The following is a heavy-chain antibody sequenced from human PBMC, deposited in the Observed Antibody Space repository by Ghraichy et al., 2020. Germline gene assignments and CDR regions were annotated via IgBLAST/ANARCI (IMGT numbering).Heavy chain of an antibody. V-gene: IGHV1-8*01. CDR1: GYTFTSYD. Sequence: ASVKVSCKASGYTFTSYDINWVRQATGQGLEWMGWMNPNSGNTGYTQKFQGRVTMTRNTSISTAYMELSSLRSEDTAVYYCARGQNYYGSGSYYNALNNWFDPWGQGTLVTVSS. J-gene: IGHJ5*02. D-gene: IGHD3-10*01. CDR3: ARGQNYYGSGSYYNALNNWFDP. CDR2: MNPNSGNT.